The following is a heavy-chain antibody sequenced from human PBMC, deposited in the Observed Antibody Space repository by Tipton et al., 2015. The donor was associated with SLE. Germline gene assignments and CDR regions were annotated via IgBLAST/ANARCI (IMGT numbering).Heavy chain of an antibody. Sequence: TLSLTCSVSDDSIRDYYFSWIRQPPGNKLEWIGYTSYSGSTRYNPSLESRVTISVDTSKNQLSLKVTSVTAADAAIYYCARGVAGYYFYYYMDVWGKGTTVTISS. CDR1: DDSIRDYY. J-gene: IGHJ6*03. CDR2: TSYSGST. CDR3: ARGVAGYYFYYYMDV. V-gene: IGHV4-59*12. D-gene: IGHD2-15*01.